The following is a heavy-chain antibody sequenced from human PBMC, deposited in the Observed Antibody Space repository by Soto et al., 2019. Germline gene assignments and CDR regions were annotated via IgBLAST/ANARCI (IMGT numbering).Heavy chain of an antibody. CDR3: TSLYYGH. CDR2: IKSKTDGGTT. V-gene: IGHV3-15*01. D-gene: IGHD3-16*02. Sequence: GGSLRRSWAASEFTFTYAWMSWVRQAPGKGLEWVGRIKSKTDGGTTDYAAPVKGRFTISRDESQNTLYLQMNSLKTEDTAVYYCTSLYYGHWGQGTLVTVSS. CDR1: EFTFTYAW. J-gene: IGHJ4*02.